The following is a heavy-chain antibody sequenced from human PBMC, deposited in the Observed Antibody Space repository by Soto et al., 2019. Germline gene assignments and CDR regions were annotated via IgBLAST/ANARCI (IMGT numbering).Heavy chain of an antibody. CDR1: GYIFTTYW. CDR2: IDPSDSYT. D-gene: IGHD6-13*01. J-gene: IGHJ6*02. V-gene: IGHV5-10-1*01. CDR3: ARHYSSSWYTVGMEV. Sequence: ESLKISWESSGYIFTTYWISWVRQMPGKGLEWMGRIDPSDSYTNYSPSFQGHVTISADKSISTAYLQWSSLKASDIAMYYCARHYSSSWYTVGMEVWGQGNTVIVSS.